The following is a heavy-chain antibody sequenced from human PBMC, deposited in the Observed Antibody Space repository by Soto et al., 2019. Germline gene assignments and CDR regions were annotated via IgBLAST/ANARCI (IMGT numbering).Heavy chain of an antibody. V-gene: IGHV3-33*01. Sequence: QVQLVESGGGVVQPGRSLRLSCAASGFTFSSYGMHWVRQAPGKGLEWVAVIWYDGSNKYYADSVKGRFTISRDNSKNTLYLQMNSLGAEDTAVYYCARSWGGVKIAARPRYFDYWGQGTLVTVSS. J-gene: IGHJ4*02. CDR2: IWYDGSNK. CDR1: GFTFSSYG. D-gene: IGHD6-6*01. CDR3: ARSWGGVKIAARPRYFDY.